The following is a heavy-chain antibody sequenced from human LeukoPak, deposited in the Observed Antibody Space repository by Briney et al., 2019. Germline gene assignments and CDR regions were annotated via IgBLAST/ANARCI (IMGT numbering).Heavy chain of an antibody. J-gene: IGHJ4*02. Sequence: GGSLRLSCAASGFTFSSYWMNRVRQAPGKGLEWVASIKQDGSEKFYVDSVKGRFTISRDNAKNSLYLQMNSLIAEDTAVYYCARVGTAGFDYWGQGTPVTVSS. V-gene: IGHV3-7*01. D-gene: IGHD1-1*01. CDR2: IKQDGSEK. CDR1: GFTFSSYW. CDR3: ARVGTAGFDY.